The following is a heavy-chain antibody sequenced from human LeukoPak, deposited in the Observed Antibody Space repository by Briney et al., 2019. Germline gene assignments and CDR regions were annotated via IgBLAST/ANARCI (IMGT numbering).Heavy chain of an antibody. V-gene: IGHV4-61*02. CDR1: GDSISSGRYH. J-gene: IGHJ4*02. D-gene: IGHD5-12*01. CDR3: ARDPVDGYAFFDY. CDR2: FSTGGST. Sequence: SETLSLTWSVYGDSISSGRYHWSWIRQPAGRRLEWNGRFSTGGSTNYNSSLKSRVTISLDEYKHQFSLKLSSVTAADTALYDCARDPVDGYAFFDYWGQGNRVTVSP.